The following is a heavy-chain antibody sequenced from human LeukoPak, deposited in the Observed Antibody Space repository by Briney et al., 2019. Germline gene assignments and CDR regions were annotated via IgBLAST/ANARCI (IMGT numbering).Heavy chain of an antibody. CDR2: INHSGST. D-gene: IGHD3-22*01. Sequence: PSETLSLTCAVYGGSFSGYYWSWIRQPPGKGLEWIGEINHSGSTNYNPSLKSRVTISVDTSKNQFSLKLSSVTAADTAVYYCARGPHYYDSSGPFRYWGQGTLVTVSS. V-gene: IGHV4-34*01. J-gene: IGHJ4*02. CDR1: GGSFSGYY. CDR3: ARGPHYYDSSGPFRY.